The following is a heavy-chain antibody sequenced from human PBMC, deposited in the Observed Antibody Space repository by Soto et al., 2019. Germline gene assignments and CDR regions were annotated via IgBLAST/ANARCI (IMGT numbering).Heavy chain of an antibody. CDR1: GFTFSIYT. V-gene: IGHV3-23*01. Sequence: EVQLLESGGGLVQPAGSLRLSCAASGFTFSIYTMSWFRQAPGKGLEWVSSIYGNGRSTFYSASVKGRFTISRDNSGNTVYLQMSSLRAEDTAIYDCAKDFTPDSRGDIDYWGQGRLVTVSS. D-gene: IGHD3-16*01. CDR3: AKDFTPDSRGDIDY. J-gene: IGHJ4*02. CDR2: IYGNGRST.